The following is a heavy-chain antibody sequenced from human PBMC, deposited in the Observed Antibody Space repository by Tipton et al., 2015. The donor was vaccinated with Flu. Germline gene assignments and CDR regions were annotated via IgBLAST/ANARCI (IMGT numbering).Heavy chain of an antibody. Sequence: TLSLTCTVSGGSISSSSYYWGWIRQPPGKGLEWIGSIHRSGSTKYNPSLKSRVTISVDTSKNQFYLEMRSVTAADMAVYYCARRDFSNYVSDPKNWFDYWGQGTLVTVSS. D-gene: IGHD4-11*01. V-gene: IGHV4-39*07. CDR3: ARRDFSNYVSDPKNWFDY. J-gene: IGHJ5*01. CDR2: IHRSGST. CDR1: GGSISSSSYY.